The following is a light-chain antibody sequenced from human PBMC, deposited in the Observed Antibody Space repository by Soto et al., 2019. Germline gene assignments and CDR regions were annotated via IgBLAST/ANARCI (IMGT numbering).Light chain of an antibody. CDR1: SSNIGRNY. Sequence: QSVLTQPPSVSAAPGEKVTISCSGTSSNIGRNYVSWYQQLPGSAPKLLIYENDRRPSGIPDRFSGSKSGTAATLDITGLQPGYEADYYCGAWDRGLKAGVFGGGTQLTVL. J-gene: IGLJ3*02. CDR3: GAWDRGLKAGV. V-gene: IGLV1-51*02. CDR2: END.